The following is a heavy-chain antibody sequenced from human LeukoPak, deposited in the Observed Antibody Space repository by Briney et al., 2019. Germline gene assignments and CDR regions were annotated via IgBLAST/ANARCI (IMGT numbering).Heavy chain of an antibody. Sequence: SETLSLTCAVYGGSFSGYYWSWIRQPPGKGLEWIGEINHSGSTNYNPSLKSRVTISVDTSKNQFSLKLSSVTAADTAVYYCARGILDYYYGMDVWGQGTTVTVSS. CDR2: INHSGST. CDR1: GGSFSGYY. CDR3: ARGILDYYYGMDV. J-gene: IGHJ6*02. V-gene: IGHV4-34*01.